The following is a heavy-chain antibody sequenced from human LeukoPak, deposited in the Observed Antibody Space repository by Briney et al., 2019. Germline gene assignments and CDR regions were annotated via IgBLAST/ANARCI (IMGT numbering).Heavy chain of an antibody. Sequence: ASVKVSCKASGYIFINYGINWVRRAPGQGLEWMGWISPYNANTHFAQNFQGRLTMTTDTSTTTAYMELRGLRFDDTAVYYCARGDYESSGHYVGESSWGQGTLVTVSS. CDR2: ISPYNANT. CDR1: GYIFINYG. D-gene: IGHD3-22*01. V-gene: IGHV1-18*01. J-gene: IGHJ5*02. CDR3: ARGDYESSGHYVGESS.